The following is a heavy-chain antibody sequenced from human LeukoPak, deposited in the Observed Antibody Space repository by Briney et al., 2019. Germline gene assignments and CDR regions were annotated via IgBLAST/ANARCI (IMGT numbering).Heavy chain of an antibody. CDR1: GGSISSSYYH. Sequence: SETLSLTCTVSGGSISSSYYHWAWIRQPPGKGLEWIGSIYNSGSTYDNPSLKSRVTISVVKSNNQFSLRLTSVIAADTAVYSCARFIPGVGLYYFDFWGQGTLVTVSS. CDR2: IYNSGST. V-gene: IGHV4-39*07. D-gene: IGHD3-16*01. CDR3: ARFIPGVGLYYFDF. J-gene: IGHJ4*02.